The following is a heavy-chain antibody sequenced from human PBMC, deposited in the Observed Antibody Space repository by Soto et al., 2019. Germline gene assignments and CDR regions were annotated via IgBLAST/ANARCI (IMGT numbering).Heavy chain of an antibody. CDR2: ISGSGGSI. D-gene: IGHD1-1*01. Sequence: EVQLLESGGGLVQPGGSLRLSCAASGFTFSTYAMNWVRQAPGNGLEWVSAISGSGGSIHYADSVKGRFTISRDNSKNPLYLQMSSLRDEDTAVDHCVKGYWKGDVWGQGTTVTVSS. J-gene: IGHJ6*02. V-gene: IGHV3-23*01. CDR3: VKGYWKGDV. CDR1: GFTFSTYA.